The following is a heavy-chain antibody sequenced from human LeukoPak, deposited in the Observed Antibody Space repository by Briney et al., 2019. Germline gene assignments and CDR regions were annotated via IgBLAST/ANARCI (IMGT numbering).Heavy chain of an antibody. D-gene: IGHD4-17*01. Sequence: SETLSLTCTVSGGSISSYYWSWVRQPPGKGLEWIGYIYYSGSTNYNPSLESRVTISVDTSKNQFSLKLSSVTAADTAVYYCARHELRLPYYYYYGMDVWGQGTTVTVSS. J-gene: IGHJ6*02. CDR3: ARHELRLPYYYYYGMDV. CDR2: IYYSGST. V-gene: IGHV4-59*08. CDR1: GGSISSYY.